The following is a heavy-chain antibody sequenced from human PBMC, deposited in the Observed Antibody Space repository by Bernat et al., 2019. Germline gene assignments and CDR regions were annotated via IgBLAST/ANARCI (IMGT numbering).Heavy chain of an antibody. Sequence: EVQLVESGGGLVQPGRSLRLSCAASGFTFDDYAMHWVRQAPGKGLEWVSGISWNSGSIDYADSVKGRFTISRDNSKNTLYLQMNSLRAEDTAVYYCARDAYCISTSCRAPFDYWGQGTLVTVSS. CDR1: GFTFDDYA. CDR2: ISWNSGSI. CDR3: ARDAYCISTSCRAPFDY. J-gene: IGHJ4*02. D-gene: IGHD2-2*01. V-gene: IGHV3-9*01.